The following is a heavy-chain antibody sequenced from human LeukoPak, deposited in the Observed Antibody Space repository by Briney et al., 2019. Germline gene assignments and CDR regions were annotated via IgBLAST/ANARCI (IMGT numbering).Heavy chain of an antibody. CDR1: GFTFSDYY. V-gene: IGHV3-11*01. J-gene: IGHJ6*03. CDR2: ISNRGNNI. Sequence: GGSLRLSCAASGFTFSDYYMGWIRQAPGKGLEWVSYISNRGNNIYYADSVKGRFTISRDNAKNSLYLQMNSLRAEDTALYYCASHPTKQGSEGYGDYGGHMDVWGKGTTVTVSS. CDR3: ASHPTKQGSEGYGDYGGHMDV. D-gene: IGHD4-17*01.